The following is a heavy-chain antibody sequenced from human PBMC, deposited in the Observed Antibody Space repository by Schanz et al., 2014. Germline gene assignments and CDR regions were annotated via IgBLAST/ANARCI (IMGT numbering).Heavy chain of an antibody. CDR3: AGAFDSSGYYFDY. V-gene: IGHV1-46*03. CDR1: GYTFSSYG. Sequence: QVQLVQSGAEVKKPGSSVKVSCKTSGYTFSSYGITWVRQAPGQGLEWMGIVNPSVRGTHFAREFQCRVTVTSDTSTSTVYMELSGLRSEDTAVYYCAGAFDSSGYYFDYWGQGTLVTVSS. D-gene: IGHD3-22*01. J-gene: IGHJ4*02. CDR2: VNPSVRGT.